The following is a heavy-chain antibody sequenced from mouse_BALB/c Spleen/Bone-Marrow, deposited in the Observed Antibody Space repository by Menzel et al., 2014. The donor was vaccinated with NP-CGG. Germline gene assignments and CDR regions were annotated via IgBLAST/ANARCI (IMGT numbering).Heavy chain of an antibody. V-gene: IGHV1-14*01. D-gene: IGHD2-1*01. CDR2: INPYTDGT. Sequence: EVKLQESGPELVKPGASVKMSCKASGYTFTTYVMHWVKQKPGQGLEWIGYINPYTDGTKFNEKFKGKATLTSDKSSSTAYMELSSLTSEDSAVYFCAGGYGNYPVYWYFDFWGAGTTVTVSS. CDR1: GYTFTTYV. CDR3: AGGYGNYPVYWYFDF. J-gene: IGHJ1*01.